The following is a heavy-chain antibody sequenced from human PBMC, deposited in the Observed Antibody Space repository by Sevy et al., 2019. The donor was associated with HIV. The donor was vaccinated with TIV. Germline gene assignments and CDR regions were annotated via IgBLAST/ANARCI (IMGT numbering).Heavy chain of an antibody. CDR2: ISSNGGST. CDR1: GFTFSSYA. Sequence: GGSLRLSCSASGFTFSSYAMHWVRQAPGKGLEDVSAISSNGGSTYYADSVKGRFTISRDNSKNTLYLQMSSLRAEDTAVYYCVKDRRGYSYGTFDYWGQGTLVTVSS. CDR3: VKDRRGYSYGTFDY. D-gene: IGHD5-18*01. V-gene: IGHV3-64D*06. J-gene: IGHJ4*02.